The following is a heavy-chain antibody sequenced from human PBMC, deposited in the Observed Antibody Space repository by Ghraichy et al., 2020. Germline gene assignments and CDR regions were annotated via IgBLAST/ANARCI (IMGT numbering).Heavy chain of an antibody. J-gene: IGHJ4*02. CDR1: GGSISSGGYY. CDR2: IYYSGST. D-gene: IGHD2-8*02. V-gene: IGHV4-31*03. CDR3: ARESRCTGGVCYLVDY. Sequence: SLNISCTVSGGSISSGGYYWSWIRQHPGKGLEWIGYIYYSGSTYYNPSLKSRVTISVDTSKNQFSLKLSSVTAADTAVYYCARESRCTGGVCYLVDYWGQGTLVTVSS.